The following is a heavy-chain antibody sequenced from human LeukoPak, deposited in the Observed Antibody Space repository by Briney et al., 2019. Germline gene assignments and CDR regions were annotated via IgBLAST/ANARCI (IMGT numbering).Heavy chain of an antibody. V-gene: IGHV3-15*01. J-gene: IGHJ3*02. CDR1: GLTFSNAW. Sequence: AGGSLRLSCAASGLTFSNAWMSWVRQAPGKGLEWVGRIKSKTDGGTTDYAAPVKGRFTISRDDSKNTLYLQMNSLKTEDTAVYYCTTDPQWLYGSFAFDIWGQGTMVTVSS. D-gene: IGHD6-19*01. CDR2: IKSKTDGGTT. CDR3: TTDPQWLYGSFAFDI.